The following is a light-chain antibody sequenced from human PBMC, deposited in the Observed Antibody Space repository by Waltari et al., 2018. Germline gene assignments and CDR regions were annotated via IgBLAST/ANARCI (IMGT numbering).Light chain of an antibody. CDR1: QGIRSF. Sequence: DIQLTQYPPFLSASVGDRVTITCRASQGIRSFLAWYQQKPGRAPKLLIYPASTLQSGVPSRFSGSGSGTDFTLTISSLQPEDFATYYCQHFHSYPLTFGGGTKVEIK. J-gene: IGKJ4*01. CDR3: QHFHSYPLT. V-gene: IGKV1-9*01. CDR2: PAS.